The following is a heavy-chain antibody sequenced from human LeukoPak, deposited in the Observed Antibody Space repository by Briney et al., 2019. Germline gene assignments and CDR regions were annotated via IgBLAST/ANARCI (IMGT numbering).Heavy chain of an antibody. J-gene: IGHJ4*02. V-gene: IGHV3-48*04. Sequence: GGSLRLSCAASGFTFSSYGMSWVRQAPGKGLEWVSSINNSGGSTHYADSVEGRFTISRDNAKNSLYLQMNSLRAEDTAVYYCARRKYDSSGPRFDYWGQGTLVTVSS. CDR2: INNSGGST. CDR1: GFTFSSYG. D-gene: IGHD3-22*01. CDR3: ARRKYDSSGPRFDY.